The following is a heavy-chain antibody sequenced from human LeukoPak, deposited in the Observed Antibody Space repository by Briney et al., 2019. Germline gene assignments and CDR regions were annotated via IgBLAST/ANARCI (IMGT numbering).Heavy chain of an antibody. CDR3: ARATGGAAAADFDP. CDR1: GGFISSRSYY. D-gene: IGHD6-13*01. V-gene: IGHV4-39*01. CDR2: IYYSGNT. Sequence: SETLSLTCTVSGGFISSRSYYWGWIRQPPGKGLECIGSIYYSGNTYYNPSLKSRVTISVDTSKNQISLRLTSVTAADTAVYYCARATGGAAAADFDPWGQGTLVTVSS. J-gene: IGHJ5*02.